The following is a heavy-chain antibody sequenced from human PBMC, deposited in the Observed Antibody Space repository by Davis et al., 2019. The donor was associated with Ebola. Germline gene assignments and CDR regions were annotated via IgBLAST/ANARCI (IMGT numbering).Heavy chain of an antibody. J-gene: IGHJ4*02. D-gene: IGHD1-1*01. CDR2: IIPILGIA. CDR1: GYTFTGYF. Sequence: SVKVSCKASGYTFTGYFMHWVRQAPGQGLEWMGGIIPILGIANYAQKFQGRVTITADESTSTAYMELSSLRSEDTAVYYCANLDDYWGQGTLVTVSS. CDR3: ANLDDY. V-gene: IGHV1-69*10.